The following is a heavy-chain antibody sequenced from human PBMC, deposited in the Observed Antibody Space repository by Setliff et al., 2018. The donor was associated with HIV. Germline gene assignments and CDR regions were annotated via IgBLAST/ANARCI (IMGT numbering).Heavy chain of an antibody. D-gene: IGHD5-18*01. Sequence: ASVKVSCKTSGYAFTSYYMHWVRRAPGQGLEWMGVINPSGGSTNYAQKFQGRVTMTEDTSTSTVYMDLSSLRSEDTAVYYCARDGGYSSPYCFHYWGQGTLVTVSS. CDR1: GYAFTSYY. V-gene: IGHV1-46*01. CDR2: INPSGGST. J-gene: IGHJ4*02. CDR3: ARDGGYSSPYCFHY.